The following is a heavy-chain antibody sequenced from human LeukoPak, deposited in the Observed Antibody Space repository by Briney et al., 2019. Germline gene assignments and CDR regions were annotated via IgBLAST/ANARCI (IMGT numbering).Heavy chain of an antibody. D-gene: IGHD3-9*01. J-gene: IGHJ4*02. Sequence: PGGSLRLSCAASGFTFSSYAVSWVRQAPGKGLEWVSAISGSGGSTYYADSVKGRFTISRDNSKNTLYLQMNSLRAEDTAVYYCAKGQGGYFDWLLWDYWGQGTLVTVSS. CDR2: ISGSGGST. CDR1: GFTFSSYA. V-gene: IGHV3-23*01. CDR3: AKGQGGYFDWLLWDY.